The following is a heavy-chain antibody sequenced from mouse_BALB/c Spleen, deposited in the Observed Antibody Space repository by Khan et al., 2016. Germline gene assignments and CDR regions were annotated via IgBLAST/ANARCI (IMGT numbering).Heavy chain of an antibody. V-gene: IGHV14-3*02. D-gene: IGHD2-2*01. CDR3: AREGYGYNTLAY. Sequence: VQLKQSGAELVKPGASVKLSCTASGFNIKDTYIHWIKQRPEQGLEWIGRIDPANGNTKYDPKFQGKATITADTSSNTAYMQLSSVTSVDTAGYFCAREGYGYNTLAYWGQGTLVTVSA. CDR1: GFNIKDTY. J-gene: IGHJ3*01. CDR2: IDPANGNT.